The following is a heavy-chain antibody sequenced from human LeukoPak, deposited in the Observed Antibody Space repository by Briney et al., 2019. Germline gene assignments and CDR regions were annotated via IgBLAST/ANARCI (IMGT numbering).Heavy chain of an antibody. J-gene: IGHJ4*02. V-gene: IGHV5-51*01. CDR3: ARHGEGAYGVPFDY. D-gene: IGHD4-17*01. Sequence: GESLKISCKGSGYSFTTYWIGWVRQVPGEGLEWMGIIYPGDSNTRYSPSFQGQVTISVDKSISTAYLQWSSLKASDTAMYYCARHGEGAYGVPFDYWGQGTLVTVSS. CDR2: IYPGDSNT. CDR1: GYSFTTYW.